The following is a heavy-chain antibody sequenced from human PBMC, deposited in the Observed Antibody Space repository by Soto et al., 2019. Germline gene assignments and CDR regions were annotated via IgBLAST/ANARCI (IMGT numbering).Heavy chain of an antibody. CDR3: ARDGGTYCSGGSCYSDGMDV. J-gene: IGHJ6*02. V-gene: IGHV3-53*01. D-gene: IGHD2-15*01. CDR1: GFTVSSNY. CDR2: IYSGGST. Sequence: EVQLVESGGGLIQPGGSLRLSCAASGFTVSSNYMSWVRQAPGKGLEWVSVIYSGGSTYYADSVKGRFTISRDNSKNTLYLQMNSLRAEETDVYYCARDGGTYCSGGSCYSDGMDVWGQGTTVTVSS.